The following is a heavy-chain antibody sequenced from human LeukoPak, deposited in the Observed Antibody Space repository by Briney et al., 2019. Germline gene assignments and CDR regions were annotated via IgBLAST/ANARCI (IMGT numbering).Heavy chain of an antibody. CDR3: ARGGSSGSNWFDP. CDR2: IYHSGST. CDR1: DGSISPYY. V-gene: IGHV4-59*01. J-gene: IGHJ5*02. Sequence: SETLSLTCSVSDGSISPYYWSWIRQPPGKGLEWIGYIYHSGSTYYNPSLKSRVTISVDTSKNQFSLKLSSVTTADTAVYYCARGGSSGSNWFDPWGQGTLVTVSS. D-gene: IGHD3-22*01.